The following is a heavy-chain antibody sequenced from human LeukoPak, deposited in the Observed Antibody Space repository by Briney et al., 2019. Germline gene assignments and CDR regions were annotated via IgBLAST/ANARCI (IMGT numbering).Heavy chain of an antibody. V-gene: IGHV3-53*01. CDR3: ARVLSSSGWFLGGGYYYYYMDV. Sequence: GGSLRLSCAASGFTVSSNYMSWVRQAPGKGLEWVSVIYSGGRTYYADSVKGRFTISRDNSKNTLSLQMNSLRAEDTAVYYCARVLSSSGWFLGGGYYYYYMDVWGKGTTVTISS. CDR1: GFTVSSNY. J-gene: IGHJ6*03. CDR2: IYSGGRT. D-gene: IGHD6-19*01.